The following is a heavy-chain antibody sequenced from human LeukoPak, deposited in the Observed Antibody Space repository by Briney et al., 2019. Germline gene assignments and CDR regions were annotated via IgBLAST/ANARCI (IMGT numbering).Heavy chain of an antibody. D-gene: IGHD2-15*01. V-gene: IGHV3-74*03. J-gene: IGHJ4*02. CDR1: GFTFSGHW. Sequence: GGSLRLSGVASGFTFSGHWMHWVRQVPGKGLMAVSRITPDGNAAAYADSVKGRFTISRDNAKNTLYLEMNSLTAEDTALYHCTRSGYSNGYDYWGQGTLVTVSS. CDR2: ITPDGNAA. CDR3: TRSGYSNGYDY.